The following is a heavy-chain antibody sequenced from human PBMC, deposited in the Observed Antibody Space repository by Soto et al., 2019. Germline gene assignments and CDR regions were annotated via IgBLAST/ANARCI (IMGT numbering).Heavy chain of an antibody. D-gene: IGHD2-2*01. J-gene: IGHJ5*02. V-gene: IGHV4-39*01. CDR2: IYYSGST. CDR1: GGSIGYSNYY. CDR3: AKLVVPTSSWFDP. Sequence: QLQLRESGPGLVKPSETLSLTCTVSGGSIGYSNYYWGWIRQPPGKALEWIGTIYYSGSTYYNPSLKSRVTMSVDTSKNQFSLKLTSSAAADTAVYYCAKLVVPTSSWFDPWGQGTLVTVSS.